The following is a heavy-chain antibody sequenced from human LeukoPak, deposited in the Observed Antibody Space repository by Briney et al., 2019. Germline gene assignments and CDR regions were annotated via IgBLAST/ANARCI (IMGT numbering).Heavy chain of an antibody. D-gene: IGHD3-16*01. J-gene: IGHJ5*02. V-gene: IGHV1-2*02. CDR1: GYTFTGYY. CDR3: ATSHSRNYDYVWGS. Sequence: GASVKVSCKASGYTFTGYYMHWVRQAPGQGLEWMGWINPNSGGTIYAQKFQGRVTMTEDTSTDTAYMELSSLRSEDTAVYYCATSHSRNYDYVWGSWGQGTLVTVSS. CDR2: INPNSGGT.